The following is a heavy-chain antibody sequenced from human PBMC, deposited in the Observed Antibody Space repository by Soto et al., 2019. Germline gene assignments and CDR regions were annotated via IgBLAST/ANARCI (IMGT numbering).Heavy chain of an antibody. D-gene: IGHD3-3*01. CDR3: ALEYYDFWSGPTQGFDP. J-gene: IGHJ5*02. CDR2: ISAYNGNT. CDR1: GHTFTSYG. V-gene: IGHV1-18*01. Sequence: ASVKVSCKASGHTFTSYGISWVRQAPGQGLEWMGWISAYNGNTNYAQKLQGRVTMTTDTSTSTAYMELRSLRSDDTAVYYCALEYYDFWSGPTQGFDPWGQGTLVTVSS.